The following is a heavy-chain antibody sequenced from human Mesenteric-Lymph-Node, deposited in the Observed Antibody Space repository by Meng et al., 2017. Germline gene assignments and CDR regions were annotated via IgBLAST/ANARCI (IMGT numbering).Heavy chain of an antibody. D-gene: IGHD6-25*01. Sequence: GESLKISCAASGLTFNTDWMHWVRQAPGQGLEWVASIKEDGSDKYYMNSVKGRFTLSRDNAKNLLFLQMNSLRADDTAVYYCARDSGWSQFDHWGQGTLVTVSS. V-gene: IGHV3-7*01. CDR2: IKEDGSDK. CDR1: GLTFNTDW. CDR3: ARDSGWSQFDH. J-gene: IGHJ4*02.